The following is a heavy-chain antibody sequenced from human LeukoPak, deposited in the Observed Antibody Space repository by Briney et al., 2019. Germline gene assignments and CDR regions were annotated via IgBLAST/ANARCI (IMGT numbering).Heavy chain of an antibody. Sequence: ASVKVSCKASGYIFATYYMHWVRQAPGQGLEWMGVINPSGGSTTYAQNFQGRVTMTRDTSTSTVYMELSSLRSEDTAVYYCARGDHDAGGRELPIDYWGQGTLVTVSS. D-gene: IGHD4-23*01. J-gene: IGHJ4*02. V-gene: IGHV1-46*01. CDR3: ARGDHDAGGRELPIDY. CDR1: GYIFATYY. CDR2: INPSGGST.